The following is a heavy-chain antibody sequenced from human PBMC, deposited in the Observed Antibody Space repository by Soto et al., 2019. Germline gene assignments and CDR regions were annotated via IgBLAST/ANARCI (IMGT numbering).Heavy chain of an antibody. J-gene: IGHJ4*02. V-gene: IGHV4-59*08. CDR3: TTYDYIWGTYRYRWAY. D-gene: IGHD3-16*02. CDR1: GGSVSSYY. Sequence: SETLSLTCTVSGGSVSSYYWSWIRQSPGKGLEWIGYIYYSGSTKYKPSLKSRVTISVDTSKNQFSLKVTSATAADTAVYYCTTYDYIWGTYRYRWAYWGQGALVTVSS. CDR2: IYYSGST.